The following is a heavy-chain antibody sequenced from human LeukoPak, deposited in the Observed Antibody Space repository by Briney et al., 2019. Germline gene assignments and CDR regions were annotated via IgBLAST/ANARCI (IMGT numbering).Heavy chain of an antibody. D-gene: IGHD6-13*01. CDR2: INHSGST. CDR1: GGSFSGYY. V-gene: IGHV4-34*01. Sequence: SETLSLTCAVYGGSFSGYYWSWIRRPPGKGLEWIGEINHSGSTNYNPSLKSRVTISVDTSKNQFSLKLSSVTAADTAVYYCARGSIAAADSFDYWGQGTLVTVSS. J-gene: IGHJ4*02. CDR3: ARGSIAAADSFDY.